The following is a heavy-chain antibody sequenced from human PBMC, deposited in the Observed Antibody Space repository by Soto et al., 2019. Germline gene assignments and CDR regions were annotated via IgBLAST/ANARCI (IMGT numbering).Heavy chain of an antibody. CDR3: ARESGGATATLDYYYLDMEV. V-gene: IGHV1-2*04. D-gene: IGHD5-12*01. Sequence: QVQLVQYGAEVKRPGASVTVSCRSSGGTFNDYYIHWVRQAPGQGLEWMGWINPNGGGTNYAQKFQGWVSMTRDTSIRTVYMQLSRLRSDDTAVYYCARESGGATATLDYYYLDMEVWGTGTTVTVSS. J-gene: IGHJ6*03. CDR2: INPNGGGT. CDR1: GGTFNDYY.